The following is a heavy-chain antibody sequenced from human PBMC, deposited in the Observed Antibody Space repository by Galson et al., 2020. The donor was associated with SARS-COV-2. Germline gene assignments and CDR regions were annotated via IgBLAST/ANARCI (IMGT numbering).Heavy chain of an antibody. Sequence: LSPTCAASGFTFSIYAMHWVRQAPGKGLDWFAVLTYNVSTKSYAASVRARFTISRDNSSNTLYLQMNSLTAEDTAGYYCARAPGQYYYDSSGYYRPEYYYYGMDVWGQGTTVTVSS. CDR3: ARAPGQYYYDSSGYYRPEYYYYGMDV. V-gene: IGHV3-30*04. D-gene: IGHD3-22*01. CDR2: LTYNVSTK. J-gene: IGHJ6*02. CDR1: GFTFSIYA.